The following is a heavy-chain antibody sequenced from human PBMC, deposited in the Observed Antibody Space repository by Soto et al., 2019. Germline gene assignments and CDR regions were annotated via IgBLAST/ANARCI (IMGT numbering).Heavy chain of an antibody. Sequence: GGSLRLSCAASGFTFSSYEMNWVRQAPGKGLEWVSYISSSVSTIYYADSVKGRFTISRDNAKNSLYLQMNSLRAEDTAVYYCARTTTAYYGMDVWGQGTKVTVSS. CDR3: ARTTTAYYGMDV. D-gene: IGHD4-4*01. J-gene: IGHJ6*02. CDR2: ISSSVSTI. CDR1: GFTFSSYE. V-gene: IGHV3-48*03.